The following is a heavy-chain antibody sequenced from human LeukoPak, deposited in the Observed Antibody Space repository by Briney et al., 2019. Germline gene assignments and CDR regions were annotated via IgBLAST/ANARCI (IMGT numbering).Heavy chain of an antibody. CDR2: ISGSGGST. CDR3: AKDSNSGFLEWLVKYFQH. D-gene: IGHD3-3*01. J-gene: IGHJ1*01. V-gene: IGHV3-23*01. CDR1: GFTFSSYA. Sequence: GGSLRLSCAASGFTFSSYAMSWVRQAPGKGLEWVSAISGSGGSTYYADSVKGRFTISRDNSKNTLYLQMNSPRAEDTAVYYCAKDSNSGFLEWLVKYFQHWGQGTLVTVSS.